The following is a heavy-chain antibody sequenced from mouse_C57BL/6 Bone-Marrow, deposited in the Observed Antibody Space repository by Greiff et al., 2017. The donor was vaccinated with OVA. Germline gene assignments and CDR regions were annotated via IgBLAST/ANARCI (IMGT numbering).Heavy chain of an antibody. V-gene: IGHV1-15*01. J-gene: IGHJ3*01. Sequence: VQLQQSGAELVRPGASVTLSCKASGYTFTDYEMHWVKQTPVHGLEWIGAIDPETGGTAYNQKFKGKAILTADKSSSTAYMELRSLTSEDSAVYYCTRSDYGNYVRFAYWGQGTLVTVSA. CDR3: TRSDYGNYVRFAY. CDR1: GYTFTDYE. CDR2: IDPETGGT. D-gene: IGHD2-1*01.